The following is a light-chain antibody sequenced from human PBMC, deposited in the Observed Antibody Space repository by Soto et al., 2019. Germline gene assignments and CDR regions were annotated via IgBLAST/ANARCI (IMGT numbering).Light chain of an antibody. V-gene: IGKV3-11*01. CDR3: QQRTNSEIT. J-gene: IGKJ3*01. CDR1: QSVSRY. Sequence: EIVLTQSPATLSLSPGERATLSCRASQSVSRYLAWYQQKPGQAPRLLIYDAFNRATGIPARFSASGSGTDFTLTISSLGPEDFAVYYCQQRTNSEITFGPGTKVDVK. CDR2: DAF.